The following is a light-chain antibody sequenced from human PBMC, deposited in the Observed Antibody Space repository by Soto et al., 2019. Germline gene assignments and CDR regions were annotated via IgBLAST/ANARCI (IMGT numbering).Light chain of an antibody. J-gene: IGLJ1*01. CDR1: SSDVGGYNY. CDR3: SSYTSSSTLYV. V-gene: IGLV2-14*01. Sequence: SVLAQPASVSGSPGQSITISCTGISSDVGGYNYVSWYQQHPGKAPKLMIYEVSNRPSGVSNRFSGSKSGNTASLTISGLQAEDEADYYYSSYTSSSTLYVFGTGTKVTV. CDR2: EVS.